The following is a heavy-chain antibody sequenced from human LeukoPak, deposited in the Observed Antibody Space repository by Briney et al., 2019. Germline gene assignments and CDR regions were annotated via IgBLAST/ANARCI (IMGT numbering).Heavy chain of an antibody. D-gene: IGHD6-19*01. J-gene: IGHJ3*02. CDR2: IYYSGST. CDR3: ARDRGSGWYDAFDI. Sequence: SETLPLTCTVSGGSISSYYWSWIRQPPGKGLEWIGYIYYSGSTNYNPSLKSRVTISVDTSKNQFSLKLSSVTAADTAVYYCARDRGSGWYDAFDIWGQGTMVTVSS. CDR1: GGSISSYY. V-gene: IGHV4-59*01.